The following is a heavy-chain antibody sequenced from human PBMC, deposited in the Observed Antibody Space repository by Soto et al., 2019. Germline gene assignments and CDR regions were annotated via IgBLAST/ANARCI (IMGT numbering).Heavy chain of an antibody. Sequence: SETMSLTCTVSGGSISSSTYYWDWIRQPPGKGLEWIGAMYYNGNKNDNPSLESRVTMSVDTYKNQFSLKLSFVSPTDTAVYDCARRSSSSLGSLFDPWGRGILVTVAS. D-gene: IGHD6-6*01. CDR1: GGSISSSTYY. CDR2: MYYNGNK. J-gene: IGHJ5*02. CDR3: ARRSSSSLGSLFDP. V-gene: IGHV4-39*01.